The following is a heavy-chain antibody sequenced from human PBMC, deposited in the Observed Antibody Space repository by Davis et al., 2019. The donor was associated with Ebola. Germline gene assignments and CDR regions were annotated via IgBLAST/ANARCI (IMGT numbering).Heavy chain of an antibody. CDR1: GDSVSGSSGA. CDR3: ARGWFRSYMDV. CDR2: TYYNSKWYN. D-gene: IGHD6-19*01. Sequence: PSETLSLTCAISGDSVSGSSGAWNWIRQSPSRGLAWLGRTYYNSKWYNDYAASVRSRIAVNPDTSKNQFSLLLNSVTPEDTAIYYCARGWFRSYMDVWGQGTTITVSS. J-gene: IGHJ6*02. V-gene: IGHV6-1*01.